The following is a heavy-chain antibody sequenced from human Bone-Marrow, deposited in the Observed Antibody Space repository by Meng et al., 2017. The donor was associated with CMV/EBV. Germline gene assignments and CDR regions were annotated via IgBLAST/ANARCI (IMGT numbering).Heavy chain of an antibody. Sequence: ASVKVSCKASGYTFTGYYMHWVRQAPGQGLEWMGGIIPILGIANYAQKLQGRVTMTTDTSTSTAYMELRSLRSDDTAVYYCARVPGYDFWSGYRGMDVWGQGTTVTVSS. CDR1: GYTFTGYY. J-gene: IGHJ6*02. CDR3: ARVPGYDFWSGYRGMDV. CDR2: IIPILGIA. D-gene: IGHD3-3*01. V-gene: IGHV1-18*04.